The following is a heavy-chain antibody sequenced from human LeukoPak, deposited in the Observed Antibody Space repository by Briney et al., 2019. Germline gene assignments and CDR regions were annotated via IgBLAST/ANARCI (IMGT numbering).Heavy chain of an antibody. Sequence: GGSLRLSCTVSGFSLSSYAMSWVRRAPGKGPEWVSATSSSDAGKYYADSVRGRFTISRDNSRNTMYLQMNSLRAEDAAVYYCAKAPVTSCRGAFCYPFDSWGQGTVVTVS. D-gene: IGHD2-15*01. J-gene: IGHJ4*02. CDR1: GFSLSSYA. CDR2: TSSSDAGK. V-gene: IGHV3-23*01. CDR3: AKAPVTSCRGAFCYPFDS.